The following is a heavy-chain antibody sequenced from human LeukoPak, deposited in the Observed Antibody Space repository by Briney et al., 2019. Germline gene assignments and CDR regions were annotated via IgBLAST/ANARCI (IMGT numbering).Heavy chain of an antibody. V-gene: IGHV3-23*01. J-gene: IGHJ4*02. CDR3: AKTGDSSGYYYGVDY. CDR2: ISGSGGST. CDR1: GFTFSSYW. Sequence: GGSLRLSCAASGFTFSSYWMHWVRQAPGKGLVWVSAISGSGGSTYYADSVKGRFTISRDNSKNTLYLQMNSLRAEDTAVYYCAKTGDSSGYYYGVDYWGQGTLVTVSS. D-gene: IGHD3-22*01.